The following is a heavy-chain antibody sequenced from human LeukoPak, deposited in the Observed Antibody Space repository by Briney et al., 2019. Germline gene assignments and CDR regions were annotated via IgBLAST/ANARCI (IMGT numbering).Heavy chain of an antibody. V-gene: IGHV3-23*01. CDR2: ISGSGAST. CDR3: AKDVGKWESLHFFDY. D-gene: IGHD1-26*01. CDR1: GFTLSTNA. J-gene: IGHJ4*02. Sequence: GGSLRLSCLTSGFTLSTNAMSWVRQAPGKGLEWISGISGSGASTHYADSVKGRFTISRDDSRNTLYLQMNSLRGDDTAVYYCAKDVGKWESLHFFDYWGQGTLVTVSS.